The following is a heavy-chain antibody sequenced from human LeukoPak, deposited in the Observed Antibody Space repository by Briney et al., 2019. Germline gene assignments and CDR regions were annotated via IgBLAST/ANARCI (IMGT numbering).Heavy chain of an antibody. CDR1: GGSISSGDYY. V-gene: IGHV4-30-4*01. Sequence: SQTLSLTCTVSGGSISSGDYYWSWIRQPPGKGLEWIGYIYYSGSTYYNPSLKSRVTISVDTPKNQFSLKLSSVTAADTAVYYCARDRLDYYYYGMDVWGQGTTVTVSS. CDR3: ARDRLDYYYYGMDV. CDR2: IYYSGST. J-gene: IGHJ6*02.